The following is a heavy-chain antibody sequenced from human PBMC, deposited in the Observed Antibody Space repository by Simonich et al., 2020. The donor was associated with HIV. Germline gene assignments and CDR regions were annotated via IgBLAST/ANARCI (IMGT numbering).Heavy chain of an antibody. CDR2: ISYNGTNK. CDR1: GFTFSNYA. D-gene: IGHD5-12*01. Sequence: QVQLVESGGGVVQPGRSLRLSCAASGFTFSNYAMHWVRQGPGKRLDWVTVISYNGTNKYYADSVKGRFTISRDNSKNTLYLQMNSLRAEDTAVYYCARGAYSDYEAPDSWGQGTLVTVSS. V-gene: IGHV3-30*07. J-gene: IGHJ4*02. CDR3: ARGAYSDYEAPDS.